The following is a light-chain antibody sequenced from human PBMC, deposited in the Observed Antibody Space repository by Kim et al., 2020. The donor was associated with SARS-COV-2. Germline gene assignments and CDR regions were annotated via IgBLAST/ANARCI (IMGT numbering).Light chain of an antibody. CDR3: SAWDTSLSAWV. V-gene: IGLV10-54*04. J-gene: IGLJ3*02. CDR2: RNN. Sequence: QPATLTSTGNSNNVGDHGAAWLQQLQGHPPNLLSYRNNNRPSGISEKFSASRSGNTASLTITGLQPEDEADYYCSAWDTSLSAWVFGGGTQLTVL. CDR1: SNNVGDHG.